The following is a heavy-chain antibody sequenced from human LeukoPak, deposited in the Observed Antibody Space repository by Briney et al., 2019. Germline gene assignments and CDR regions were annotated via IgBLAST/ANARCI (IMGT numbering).Heavy chain of an antibody. Sequence: SSETLSLTCTVSGGSISSGDYYWSWIRQPPGKGLEWIGYIYYSGSTNYNPSLKSRVTISVDTSKNQFSLKLSSVTAADTAVYYCASQRNVRQWLAIDYWGQGTLVTVSS. CDR2: IYYSGST. D-gene: IGHD6-19*01. J-gene: IGHJ4*02. V-gene: IGHV4-30-4*08. CDR3: ASQRNVRQWLAIDY. CDR1: GGSISSGDYY.